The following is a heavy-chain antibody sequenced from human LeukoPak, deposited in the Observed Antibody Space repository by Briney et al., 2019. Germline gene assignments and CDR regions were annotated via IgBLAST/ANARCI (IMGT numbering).Heavy chain of an antibody. Sequence: GASVKVSCKGSGDTLSELPMHWVRQAPGEGLEWMGGFDPEKSERIYAQNLRGRVTMTEETSTDTAFLELSSLTSEDTAVYYCATGNSLGYCKGGRCFNYWGQGTQVIVSS. D-gene: IGHD2-15*01. CDR3: ATGNSLGYCKGGRCFNY. CDR1: GDTLSELP. J-gene: IGHJ4*02. CDR2: FDPEKSER. V-gene: IGHV1-24*01.